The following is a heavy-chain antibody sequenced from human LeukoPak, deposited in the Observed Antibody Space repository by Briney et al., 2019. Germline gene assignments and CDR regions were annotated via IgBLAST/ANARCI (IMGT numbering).Heavy chain of an antibody. Sequence: GESLRISCKGSGYSFTSYWIGWVRQMPGKGLEWMGIIYPGDSDTRYSPSFQGQVTISADKSISTAYLQWGSLKASDTAMYYCARLDATRSSGWYGGYYYYMDVWGKGTTVTISS. J-gene: IGHJ6*03. D-gene: IGHD6-13*01. CDR1: GYSFTSYW. V-gene: IGHV5-51*01. CDR3: ARLDATRSSGWYGGYYYYMDV. CDR2: IYPGDSDT.